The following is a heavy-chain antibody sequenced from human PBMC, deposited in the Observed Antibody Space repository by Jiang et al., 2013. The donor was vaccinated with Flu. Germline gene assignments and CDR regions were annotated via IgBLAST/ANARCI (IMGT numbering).Heavy chain of an antibody. CDR3: ARQKRGDTGVTTLWASFDY. V-gene: IGHV4-39*01. Sequence: GPGLVKPSETLSLTCTVSGGSISSSSYYWGWIRQPPGKGLEWIGSIYYSGSTYYNPSLKSRVTISVDMSMNQFSLKLSSVTAADMAVYYCARQKRGDTGVTTLWASFDYWGQGTLVTVSS. D-gene: IGHD4-17*01. CDR1: GGSISSSSYY. CDR2: IYYSGST. J-gene: IGHJ4*02.